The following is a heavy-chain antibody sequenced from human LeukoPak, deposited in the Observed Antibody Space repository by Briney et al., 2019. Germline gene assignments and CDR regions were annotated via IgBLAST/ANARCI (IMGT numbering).Heavy chain of an antibody. D-gene: IGHD4-17*01. CDR1: GFTFSRYA. Sequence: GGSLRLSCAASGFTFSRYAMSWVRQAPGKGLEWVSSVGGSGGTTYYADSVQGRFTISRDNSKNTLYLQMNSLRAEDTAVYYCARDKSADYGDSYFDSWGQGILVTVSS. CDR2: VGGSGGTT. CDR3: ARDKSADYGDSYFDS. V-gene: IGHV3-23*01. J-gene: IGHJ4*02.